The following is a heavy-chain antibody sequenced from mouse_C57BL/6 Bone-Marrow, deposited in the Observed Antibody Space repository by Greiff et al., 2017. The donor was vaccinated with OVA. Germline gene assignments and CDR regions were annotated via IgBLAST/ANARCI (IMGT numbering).Heavy chain of an antibody. V-gene: IGHV1-53*01. J-gene: IGHJ1*03. Sequence: QVHVKQPGTELVKPGASVKLSCKASGYTFTSYWMHWVKQRPGQGLEWIGNINPSNGGTNYNEKFKSKATLTVDKSSSTAYMQLSSLTSEDSAVYYGARDGYYGYWYFDVWGTGTTVTVSS. D-gene: IGHD2-3*01. CDR1: GYTFTSYW. CDR3: ARDGYYGYWYFDV. CDR2: INPSNGGT.